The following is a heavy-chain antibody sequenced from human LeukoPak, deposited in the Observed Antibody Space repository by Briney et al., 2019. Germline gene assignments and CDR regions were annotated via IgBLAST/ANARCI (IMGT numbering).Heavy chain of an antibody. V-gene: IGHV4-34*01. J-gene: IGHJ4*02. CDR3: ARGSNSVAY. CDR1: GGSFSDSY. D-gene: IGHD4-23*01. Sequence: KPSETLSLTCAVYGGSFSDSYWSWIRQPPGKGLEWVGEISHSGDTNYNPSLKSRVTISVDTSKNQFSLNLSSVTAADTAVYYCARGSNSVAYWGQGTLVTVSS. CDR2: ISHSGDT.